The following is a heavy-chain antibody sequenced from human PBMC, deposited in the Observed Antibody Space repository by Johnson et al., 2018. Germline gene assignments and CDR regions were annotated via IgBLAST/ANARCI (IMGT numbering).Heavy chain of an antibody. CDR1: GHTISNYV. J-gene: IGHJ3*02. Sequence: VRLLESGAEVKKPGSSVKVSCKASGHTISNYVISWVRPAPGHGLEWMGGIIPVCGRGKYAQKFQGIATITAEASTSTVYMERRSLRSDDPAFYYCGRPSPPHNSVWYGDAFDIWGQGTMVTVSS. CDR2: IIPVCGRG. CDR3: GRPSPPHNSVWYGDAFDI. D-gene: IGHD6-19*01. V-gene: IGHV1-69*01.